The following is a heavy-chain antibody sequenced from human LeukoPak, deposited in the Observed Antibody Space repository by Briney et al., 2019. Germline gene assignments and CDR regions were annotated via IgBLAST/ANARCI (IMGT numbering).Heavy chain of an antibody. CDR2: ISASGGRT. Sequence: GGSLRLSCAASGFIFSSYGMSWVRQAPGKGLEWVSAISASGGRTNNADSVKGRFTISRDNSKNTLYLQMNSLRAEDTAVYYCARDSKEGDDSSGYVENYHFDYWGQGTLVTVSS. D-gene: IGHD3-22*01. J-gene: IGHJ4*02. CDR1: GFIFSSYG. V-gene: IGHV3-23*01. CDR3: ARDSKEGDDSSGYVENYHFDY.